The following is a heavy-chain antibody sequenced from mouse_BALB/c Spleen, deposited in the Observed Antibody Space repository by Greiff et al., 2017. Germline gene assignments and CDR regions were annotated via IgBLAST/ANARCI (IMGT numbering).Heavy chain of an antibody. V-gene: IGHV1-87*01. CDR1: GYTFTSYW. D-gene: IGHD1-1*01. CDR2: IYPGDGDT. CDR3: AREGYGSSYGYFDV. Sequence: VQLQQSGAELARPGASVKLSCKASGYTFTSYWMQWVKQRPGQGLEWIGAIYPGDGDTRYTQKFKGKATLTADKSSSTAYMQLSSLASEDSAVYYCAREGYGSSYGYFDVWGAGTTVTVSS. J-gene: IGHJ1*01.